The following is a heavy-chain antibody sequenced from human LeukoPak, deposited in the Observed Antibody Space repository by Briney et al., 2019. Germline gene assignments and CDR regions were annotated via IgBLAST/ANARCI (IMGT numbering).Heavy chain of an antibody. CDR2: ISGRDGST. V-gene: IGHV3-23*01. J-gene: IGHJ4*02. D-gene: IGHD6-19*01. CDR3: ACSSAWSRQVDY. Sequence: GGSLRLSCAASGLTFSSCAMSWVRQAPGKGLEWVSGISGRDGSTYYADSVKGRFTISRDNSKNTVYLQMNSLRAEDTAIYYCACSSAWSRQVDYWGQGTLVTVSS. CDR1: GLTFSSCA.